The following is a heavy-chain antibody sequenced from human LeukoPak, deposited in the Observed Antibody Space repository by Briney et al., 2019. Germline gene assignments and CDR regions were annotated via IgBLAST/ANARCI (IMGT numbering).Heavy chain of an antibody. D-gene: IGHD2-2*01. Sequence: GGSLRLSCAASGFTFSSYGMHWVRQAPGKGLEWVAVIWYDGSNKYYADSVKGRFTISRDNSKNTMYLQMNSLRAEDTAVYYCAKDGGVVVSAFDIWGQGTMVTVSS. CDR1: GFTFSSYG. J-gene: IGHJ3*02. CDR2: IWYDGSNK. CDR3: AKDGGVVVSAFDI. V-gene: IGHV3-33*06.